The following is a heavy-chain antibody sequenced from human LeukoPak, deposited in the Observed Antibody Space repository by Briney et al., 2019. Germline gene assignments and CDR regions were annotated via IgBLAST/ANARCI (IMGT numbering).Heavy chain of an antibody. Sequence: GESLKISCKGSGYSFTSYWIGWVRQMPGEGLEWMGIIYPGDSDTRYSPSFQGQVTISADQSISTAYLQWSSLKASHTAMYYCARPYGSANPHFDYWGQGTLVTVSS. CDR3: ARPYGSANPHFDY. J-gene: IGHJ4*02. V-gene: IGHV5-51*01. D-gene: IGHD4-17*01. CDR1: GYSFTSYW. CDR2: IYPGDSDT.